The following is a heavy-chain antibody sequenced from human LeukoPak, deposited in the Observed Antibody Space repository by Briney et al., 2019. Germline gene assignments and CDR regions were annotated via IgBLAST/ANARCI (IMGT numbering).Heavy chain of an antibody. Sequence: SVKVSCKASGGIFSSYAFSWVRQAPGQGLEWMGGIIPIYGTPNYSQKFRGRVTITADESASTTYMELSSPRSADTAVYYCARVGVGAVQYYFDSWGQGTLVTVSS. V-gene: IGHV1-69*13. J-gene: IGHJ4*02. CDR3: ARVGVGAVQYYFDS. D-gene: IGHD1-26*01. CDR1: GGIFSSYA. CDR2: IIPIYGTP.